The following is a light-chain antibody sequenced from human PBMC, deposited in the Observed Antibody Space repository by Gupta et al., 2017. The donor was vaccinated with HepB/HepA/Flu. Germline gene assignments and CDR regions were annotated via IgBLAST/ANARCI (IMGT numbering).Light chain of an antibody. V-gene: IGLV5-45*02. CDR2: YKSDSDK. J-gene: IGLJ3*02. CDR1: SGINVCTYN. Sequence: QAVVTQPSSLSASPAASASLTCTVRSGINVCTYNIYWYQQKPGSPPHYLLRYKSDSDKQPGSGVPSRFSGSKDASANSGIILVSGLQSEDEADYYCMIWHSSAWVFGGGTKLTVL. CDR3: MIWHSSAWV.